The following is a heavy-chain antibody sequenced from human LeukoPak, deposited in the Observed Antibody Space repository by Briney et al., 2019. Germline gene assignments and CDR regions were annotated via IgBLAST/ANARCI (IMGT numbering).Heavy chain of an antibody. Sequence: SVKVSCKASGGTFSSYAISWVRQAPGQGLEWMGGIIPIFGTANYAQKFQGRVTITADESTSTAYMELSSLRSEDTAVYYCALLPDSSGWYFSSGRAYNWFDPWGQGTLVTVSS. D-gene: IGHD6-19*01. J-gene: IGHJ5*02. CDR3: ALLPDSSGWYFSSGRAYNWFDP. V-gene: IGHV1-69*13. CDR2: IIPIFGTA. CDR1: GGTFSSYA.